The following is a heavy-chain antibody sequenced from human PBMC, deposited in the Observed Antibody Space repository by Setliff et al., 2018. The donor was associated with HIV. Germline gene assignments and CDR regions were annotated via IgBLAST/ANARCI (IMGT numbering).Heavy chain of an antibody. CDR1: GFTFSSYG. Sequence: AGGSLRLSCAASGFTFSSYGMHWVRQAPGKGLEWVAFIRYDGSNKYYADSVKGRFTISRDNSKNTLYLQMNSLRAEDTAVYYCAKPRHYDSSGYYHYWGQGTLVTVSS. CDR3: AKPRHYDSSGYYHY. D-gene: IGHD3-22*01. CDR2: IRYDGSNK. J-gene: IGHJ4*02. V-gene: IGHV3-30*02.